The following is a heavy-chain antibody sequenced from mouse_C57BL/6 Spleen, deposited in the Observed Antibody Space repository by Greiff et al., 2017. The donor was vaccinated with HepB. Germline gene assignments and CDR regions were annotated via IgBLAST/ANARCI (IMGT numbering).Heavy chain of an antibody. CDR3: ARGRAYGSSPSWFAY. Sequence: VQLKESGPGMVKPSQSLSLTCTVTGYSITSGYDWHWIRHFPGNKLEWMGYISYSGSTNYNPSLKSRISITHDTSKNHFFLKLNSVTTEDTATYYCARGRAYGSSPSWFAYWGQGTLVTVSA. V-gene: IGHV3-1*01. CDR2: ISYSGST. J-gene: IGHJ3*01. D-gene: IGHD1-1*01. CDR1: GYSITSGYD.